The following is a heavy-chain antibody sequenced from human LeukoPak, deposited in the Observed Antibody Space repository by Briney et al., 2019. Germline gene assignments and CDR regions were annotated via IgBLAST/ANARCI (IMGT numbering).Heavy chain of an antibody. Sequence: GGSLRLSCAASGFTFSSYSMNWVRQAPGKGLEWVSSISSSSSYICYADSVKGRFTISRDNAKNSLYLQMNSLRAEDTAVYYCARGADIVVVPAAIGDGMDVWGQGTTVTVSS. J-gene: IGHJ6*02. V-gene: IGHV3-21*01. CDR3: ARGADIVVVPAAIGDGMDV. D-gene: IGHD2-2*02. CDR1: GFTFSSYS. CDR2: ISSSSSYI.